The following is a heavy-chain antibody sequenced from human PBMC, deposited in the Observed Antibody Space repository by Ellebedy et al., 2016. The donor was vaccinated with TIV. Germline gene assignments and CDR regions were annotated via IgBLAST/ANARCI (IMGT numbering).Heavy chain of an antibody. D-gene: IGHD6-6*01. Sequence: GESLKISCAASGFTFSHYSMHWVRQAPGKGLEWVAVISYDGSHKFYADSVKGRFTISRDNAKNSLYLQMNSLRAEDTAVYYCARDGPRSIAARPYTLDYWGQGTLVTVSS. CDR3: ARDGPRSIAARPYTLDY. J-gene: IGHJ4*02. CDR1: GFTFSHYS. V-gene: IGHV3-30*04. CDR2: ISYDGSHK.